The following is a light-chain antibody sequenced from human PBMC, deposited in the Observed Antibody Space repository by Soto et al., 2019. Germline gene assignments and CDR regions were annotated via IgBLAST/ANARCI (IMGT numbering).Light chain of an antibody. CDR2: DVR. CDR1: SSDVGGSNH. Sequence: QSVLTQPASVSGSPGQSITISCTGTSSDVGGSNHVSWYQQHPGKAPKLMIFDVRTRPSGVSNRFSGSKSGNTSSLTISGLPAEDEADYYCSSYATRSTLVLFGGGTKLTVL. CDR3: SSYATRSTLVL. V-gene: IGLV2-14*01. J-gene: IGLJ3*02.